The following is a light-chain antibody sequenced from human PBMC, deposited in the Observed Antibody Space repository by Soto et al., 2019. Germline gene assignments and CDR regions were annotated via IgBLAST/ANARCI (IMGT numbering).Light chain of an antibody. CDR2: LDSDGSH. Sequence: QPVLTQSPSASASLGASVKLTCTLSSGHSNYAIAWHQQRPEKGPRYLMKLDSDGSHNKGDGIPDRFSGSSSGAERYLSISSLQSEDEADYYCQTWGTGIQVFGGGTKLTVL. CDR1: SGHSNYA. CDR3: QTWGTGIQV. V-gene: IGLV4-69*01. J-gene: IGLJ2*01.